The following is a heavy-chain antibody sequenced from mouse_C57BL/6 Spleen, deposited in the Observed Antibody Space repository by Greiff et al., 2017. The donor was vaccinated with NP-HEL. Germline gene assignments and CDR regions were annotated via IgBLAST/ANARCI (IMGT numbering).Heavy chain of an antibody. Sequence: QVQLQQPGAELVKPGASVKLSCKASGYTFTSYWMQWVKQRPGQGLEWIGEIDPSDSYTNYNQKFKGKATLTVDTSSSTAYMQLSSLTSEDSAVYYCAILPNSAYWGQGTLVTVSA. CDR3: AILPNSAY. V-gene: IGHV1-50*01. J-gene: IGHJ3*01. CDR2: IDPSDSYT. CDR1: GYTFTSYW.